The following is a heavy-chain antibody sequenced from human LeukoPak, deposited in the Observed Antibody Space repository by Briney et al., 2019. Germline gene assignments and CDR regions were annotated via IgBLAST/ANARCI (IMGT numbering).Heavy chain of an antibody. J-gene: IGHJ4*02. CDR3: ARMSIAAEFDY. Sequence: PSETLSLTCAVSGGSISSGGYSWSWIRQPPGKGLEWIGYIYHSGSTNYNPSLKSRVTISVDTSKNQFSLKLSSVTAADTAVYYCARMSIAAEFDYWGQGTLVTVSS. V-gene: IGHV4-30-2*01. CDR2: IYHSGST. D-gene: IGHD6-6*01. CDR1: GGSISSGGYS.